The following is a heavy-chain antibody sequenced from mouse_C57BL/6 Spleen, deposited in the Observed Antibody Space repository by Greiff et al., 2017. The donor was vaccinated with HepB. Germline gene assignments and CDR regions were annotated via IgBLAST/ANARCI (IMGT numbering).Heavy chain of an antibody. Sequence: EVMLVESGGGLVKPGGSLKLSCAASGFTFSSYTMSWVRQTPEKRLEWVATISSGGGNTYYPDSVKGRFTISRDNAKNTLYLQMSSLRSEDTALYYCARHDGYLYAMDYWGQGTSVTVSS. CDR3: ARHDGYLYAMDY. J-gene: IGHJ4*01. CDR2: ISSGGGNT. V-gene: IGHV5-9*01. D-gene: IGHD2-3*01. CDR1: GFTFSSYT.